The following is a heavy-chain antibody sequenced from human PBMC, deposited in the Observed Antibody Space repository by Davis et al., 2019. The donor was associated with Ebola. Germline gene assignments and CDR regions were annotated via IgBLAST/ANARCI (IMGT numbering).Heavy chain of an antibody. V-gene: IGHV3-23*01. CDR1: GVTFRNYV. CDR3: AKLRSHDYSDSSDDFYLDL. CDR2: ISSSGGNS. Sequence: GESLKISCAVSGVTFRNYVMSWVRQAPGKGLEWVSSISSSGGNSFYMDSVKGRFYIDRDNSKNTLYLHMNALTAEDTALYYCAKLRSHDYSDSSDDFYLDLWGRGTLVTVSS. J-gene: IGHJ2*01. D-gene: IGHD1-26*01.